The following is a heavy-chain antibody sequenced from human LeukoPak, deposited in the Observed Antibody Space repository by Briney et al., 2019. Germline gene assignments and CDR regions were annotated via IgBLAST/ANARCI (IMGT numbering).Heavy chain of an antibody. CDR2: INHSGST. D-gene: IGHD4-17*01. CDR3: ARQPGDYLDY. J-gene: IGHJ4*02. Sequence: PSETLSLTCAVYGGSFSGYYWSWIRQPPGKGLEWIGEINHSGSTNYNPSLKSRATISVDTSKNHFSLTLRSVTAADTAIYYCARQPGDYLDYWGRGTLVTVSS. V-gene: IGHV4-34*01. CDR1: GGSFSGYY.